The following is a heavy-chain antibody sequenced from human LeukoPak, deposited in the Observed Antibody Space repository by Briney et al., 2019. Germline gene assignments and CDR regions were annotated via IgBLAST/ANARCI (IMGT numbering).Heavy chain of an antibody. CDR2: IYYSGST. J-gene: IGHJ4*02. D-gene: IGHD5-12*01. Sequence: SETLSLTCTVSGGSISSSSYYWGWIRQPPGKGLEWIGSIYYSGSTYYNPSLKSRVTISVDTSKNQFSLKLSSVTAADTAVYYCARDFRWLRSPPIDYWGQGTLVTVSS. V-gene: IGHV4-39*07. CDR3: ARDFRWLRSPPIDY. CDR1: GGSISSSSYY.